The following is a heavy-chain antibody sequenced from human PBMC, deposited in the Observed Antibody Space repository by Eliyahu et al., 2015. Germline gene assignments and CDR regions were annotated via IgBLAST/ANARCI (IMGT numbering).Heavy chain of an antibody. D-gene: IGHD4-23*01. J-gene: IGHJ4*02. V-gene: IGHV3-23*01. CDR2: ISGSGATT. CDR1: GFTFSTQD. CDR3: AKHYSGTY. Sequence: EVQLLESGGGLVQPGGSLRLSCAASGFTFSTQDMSWVRQAPGRGLEWVSAISGSGATTYYADSVRGRFTISRDNSKNTLYLQMNSLRAEDTAVYSCAKHYSGTYWGQGTLVTVSS.